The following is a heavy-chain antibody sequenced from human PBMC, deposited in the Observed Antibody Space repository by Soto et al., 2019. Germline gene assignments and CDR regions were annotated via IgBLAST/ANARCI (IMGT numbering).Heavy chain of an antibody. Sequence: GGSLRLSCAVSGLTFTGYSMNWVRQAPGKGLEWVSFINSGIITFFYADFVKGRFTISREIAKSSFFLKMNSLRDEDTVVYYCARVGGATMATMYFDPWGQGTLVTVSS. CDR1: GLTFTGYS. V-gene: IGHV3-48*02. J-gene: IGHJ4*02. D-gene: IGHD5-12*01. CDR3: ARVGGATMATMYFDP. CDR2: INSGIITF.